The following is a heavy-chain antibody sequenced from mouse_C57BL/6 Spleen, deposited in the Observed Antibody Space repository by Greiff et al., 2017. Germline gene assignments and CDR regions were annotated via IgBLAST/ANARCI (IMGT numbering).Heavy chain of an antibody. CDR3: ARRSPDY. V-gene: IGHV1-61*01. Sequence: QVQLKEPGAELVRPGSSVKLSCKASGYTFTSYWMDWVKQRPGQGLEWIGNIYPSDSETHYNQKFKDKAKLTVDKSSSTAYMQLSSLTSEDSAVYYCARRSPDYWGQGTTLTVSS. CDR2: IYPSDSET. J-gene: IGHJ2*01. CDR1: GYTFTSYW.